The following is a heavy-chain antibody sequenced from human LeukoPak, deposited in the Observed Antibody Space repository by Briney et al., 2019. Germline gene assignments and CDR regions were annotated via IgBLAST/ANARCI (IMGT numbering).Heavy chain of an antibody. CDR2: IYYSGST. V-gene: IGHV4-59*01. J-gene: IGHJ4*02. CDR3: ARGKTGTPGSFDY. Sequence: PSETLSLTCAVSGGSISSYYWSWIRQPPGKGLEWIGYIYYSGSTNYDPSLKSRVTISVDTSKNQFSLKLSSVTAADTAVYYCARGKTGTPGSFDYWGQGTLVTVSS. CDR1: GGSISSYY. D-gene: IGHD1-1*01.